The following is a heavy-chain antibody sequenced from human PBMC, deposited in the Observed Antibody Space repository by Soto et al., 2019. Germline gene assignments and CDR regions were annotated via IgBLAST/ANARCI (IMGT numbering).Heavy chain of an antibody. J-gene: IGHJ6*02. CDR1: GGTFSSNG. Sequence: QVQLVQSGAEVKKPGSSVKVSCKASGGTFSSNGISWVRQAPGQGLEWMGGVIPVHGTASYAQNFQGRVTMTADESTSTAYMELSSLRSEETAVYYCARARYCTNGICLMPRDYYGMDVWGQGTTVTVSS. CDR3: ARARYCTNGICLMPRDYYGMDV. V-gene: IGHV1-69*01. D-gene: IGHD2-8*01. CDR2: VIPVHGTA.